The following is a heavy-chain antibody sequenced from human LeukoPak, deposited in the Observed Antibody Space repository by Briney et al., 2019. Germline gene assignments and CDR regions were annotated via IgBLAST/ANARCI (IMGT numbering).Heavy chain of an antibody. J-gene: IGHJ4*02. V-gene: IGHV3-15*01. CDR2: IKRDIDGGTT. CDR3: TTDLPRSTSCSHDY. D-gene: IGHD2/OR15-2a*01. CDR1: GFTFSNSW. Sequence: GGSLRLSCAASGFTFSNSWMLWVRQAPGRGLEWVGRIKRDIDGGTTDYAAPVKGRFTITRDDSENTLYLQMNSLKTDDTAVYYCTTDLPRSTSCSHDYWGQGTQVTVSS.